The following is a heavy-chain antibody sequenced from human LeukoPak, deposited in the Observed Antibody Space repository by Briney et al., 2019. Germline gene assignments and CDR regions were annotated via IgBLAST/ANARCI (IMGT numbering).Heavy chain of an antibody. Sequence: QSGGSLRLSCAASGFAFSSNWMHWVRQTPGKGLVWVSRINSGGSGTSYADSVEGRFTISRDNAKNSLYLQMNSLRAEDTALYYCAKDISSGWYPPGGFDYWGQGTLVTVSS. CDR3: AKDISSGWYPPGGFDY. CDR1: GFAFSSNW. CDR2: INSGGSGT. V-gene: IGHV3-74*01. D-gene: IGHD6-19*01. J-gene: IGHJ4*02.